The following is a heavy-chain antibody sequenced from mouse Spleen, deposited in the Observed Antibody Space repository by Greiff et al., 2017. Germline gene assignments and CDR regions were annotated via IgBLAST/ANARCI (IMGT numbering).Heavy chain of an antibody. CDR2: IYPGSGST. V-gene: IGHV1-55*01. CDR1: GYTFTSYW. J-gene: IGHJ4*01. CDR3: ARGGKGHAMDY. Sequence: QVQLQQPGAELVKPGASVKMSCKASGYTFTSYWITWVKQRPGQGLEWIGDIYPGSGSTNYNEKYKSKATLTVDTSSSTAYMQLSSLTSEDSAVYYCARGGKGHAMDYWGQGTSVTVSS.